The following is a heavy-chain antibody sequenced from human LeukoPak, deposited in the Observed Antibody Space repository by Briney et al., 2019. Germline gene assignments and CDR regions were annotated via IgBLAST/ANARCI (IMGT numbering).Heavy chain of an antibody. CDR1: GFTFNIYY. J-gene: IGHJ4*02. CDR2: ISSSGSTI. D-gene: IGHD3-22*01. CDR3: ARRGSSGYFFDS. V-gene: IGHV3-11*04. Sequence: PGGSLRLSCAVSGFTFNIYYMSWIRQAPGKGLEWVSYISSSGSTIYYADSVKGRFTISRDNAKNSLYLQMNSLRAEDTAVYYCARRGSSGYFFDSWGQGTLVTVSS.